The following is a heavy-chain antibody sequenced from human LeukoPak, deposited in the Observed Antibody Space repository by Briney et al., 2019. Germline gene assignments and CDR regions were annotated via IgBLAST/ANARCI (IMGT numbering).Heavy chain of an antibody. CDR3: ARGEGGADYYYMDV. D-gene: IGHD1-26*01. V-gene: IGHV1-69*13. CDR2: IIPKFGKA. Sequence: SVKVSCKASGGTFSRYAISWVRQAPGQGLEWMGGIIPKFGKANYAQKFQGRVTITADEITSTAYMDLTSLRSEDTAVYYCARGEGGADYYYMDVWGKGTTVTVSS. J-gene: IGHJ6*03. CDR1: GGTFSRYA.